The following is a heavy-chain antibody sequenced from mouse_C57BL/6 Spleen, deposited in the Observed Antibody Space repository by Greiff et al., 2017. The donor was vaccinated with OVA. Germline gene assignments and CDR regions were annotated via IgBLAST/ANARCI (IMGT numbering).Heavy chain of an antibody. CDR2: IRNKANGYTT. CDR1: GFTFTDYY. D-gene: IGHD2-1*01. Sequence: EVKLMESGGGLVQPGGSLSLSCAASGFTFTDYYMSWVRQPPGKALEWLGFIRNKANGYTTEYSASVKGRFTISRDKSQSILYLQMNALRAEDSATYYCARYWAYGNSSLDYWGQGTTLTVSS. J-gene: IGHJ2*01. CDR3: ARYWAYGNSSLDY. V-gene: IGHV7-3*01.